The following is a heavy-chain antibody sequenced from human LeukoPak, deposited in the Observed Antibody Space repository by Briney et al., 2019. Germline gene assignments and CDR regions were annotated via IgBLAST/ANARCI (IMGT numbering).Heavy chain of an antibody. D-gene: IGHD2-15*01. J-gene: IGHJ4*02. CDR3: AKDSDDIVVVVAATYPDY. CDR2: ISYDGSNK. Sequence: GGSLRLSCAASGFTFSSYGMHWVRQAPGKGLEWVAVISYDGSNKYYADSVKGRFTISRDNSKNTLYLQMNSLRAEDTAVYYCAKDSDDIVVVVAATYPDYWGQGTLVTVSS. V-gene: IGHV3-30*18. CDR1: GFTFSSYG.